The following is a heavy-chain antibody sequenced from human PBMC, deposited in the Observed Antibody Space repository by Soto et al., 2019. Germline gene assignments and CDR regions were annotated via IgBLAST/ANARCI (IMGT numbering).Heavy chain of an antibody. Sequence: EVQLVESGGGLVQPGGSLRLSCAASGFLFNTYWMFWVRQAPRKGLLWVSRIKSDGSSTNYADSVKGRFTISRDNAKNTLLLQMTSLRAEDTAVYYCAIGGGDYNYLDYWGQGILVTVSS. CDR2: IKSDGSST. D-gene: IGHD3-9*01. CDR3: AIGGGDYNYLDY. J-gene: IGHJ4*02. V-gene: IGHV3-74*01. CDR1: GFLFNTYW.